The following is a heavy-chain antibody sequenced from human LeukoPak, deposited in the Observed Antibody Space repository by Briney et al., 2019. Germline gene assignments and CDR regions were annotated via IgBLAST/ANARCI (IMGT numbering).Heavy chain of an antibody. V-gene: IGHV3-21*01. D-gene: IGHD5-24*01. CDR3: AKNRVGQNYADAFEI. CDR1: GFTFSGCS. J-gene: IGHJ3*02. CDR2: MSSGSTYI. Sequence: GGSLRLSCAASGFTFSGCSMTWVGQAPGKGLEWVSSMSSGSTYIYYADSVKGRFTISRDNSRNILYLQMNSLTAEDTAVYYCAKNRVGQNYADAFEIWGQGTMVRVCS.